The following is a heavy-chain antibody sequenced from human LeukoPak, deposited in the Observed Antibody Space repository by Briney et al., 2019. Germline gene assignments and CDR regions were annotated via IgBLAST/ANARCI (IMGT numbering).Heavy chain of an antibody. Sequence: GGSLILSCAASGFSFSSYSINWVRQTPGKGLEWMSYIDSSGTSIYYANSVKGRFTISRDNVKNSLYLQMDSLRDEDTAVYHCARMDRGAYNSPYYFDYWGQGTLVTVSS. V-gene: IGHV3-48*02. J-gene: IGHJ4*02. CDR3: ARMDRGAYNSPYYFDY. CDR1: GFSFSSYS. CDR2: IDSSGTSI. D-gene: IGHD5-24*01.